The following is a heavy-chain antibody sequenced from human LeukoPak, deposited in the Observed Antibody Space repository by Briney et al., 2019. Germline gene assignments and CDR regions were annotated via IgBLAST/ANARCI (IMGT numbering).Heavy chain of an antibody. V-gene: IGHV1-8*03. J-gene: IGHJ3*02. CDR1: GYTFTSCG. D-gene: IGHD3-3*01. Sequence: GASVKVSCKASGYTFTSCGINWVRQATGQGLEWVGWMNPNSGNTGYAQKFQGRVTITVNTSITTAYMELSSLRSEDTAVYYCARHDFWSGYWRAFDIWGQGTMVTVSS. CDR2: MNPNSGNT. CDR3: ARHDFWSGYWRAFDI.